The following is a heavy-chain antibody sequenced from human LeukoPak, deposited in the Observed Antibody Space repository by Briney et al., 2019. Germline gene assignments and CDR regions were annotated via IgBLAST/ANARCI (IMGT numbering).Heavy chain of an antibody. J-gene: IGHJ4*02. CDR1: GFTVTSYG. Sequence: PGGSLPLSCAASGFTVTSYGMHWVRQAPGKGLEWVAVIWYDGSKKYYADSVKGRFTISRDNSKNTLYLQMISLRAEDTAVYYCARGGYDLWSGYRIDFWGQGTLVTVSS. D-gene: IGHD3-3*01. V-gene: IGHV3-33*01. CDR3: ARGGYDLWSGYRIDF. CDR2: IWYDGSKK.